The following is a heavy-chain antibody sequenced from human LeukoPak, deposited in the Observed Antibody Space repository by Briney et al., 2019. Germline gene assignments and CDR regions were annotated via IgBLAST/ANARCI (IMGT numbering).Heavy chain of an antibody. CDR1: GFTFSSYS. CDR2: ISSSSSYI. V-gene: IGHV3-21*01. D-gene: IGHD2-2*01. CDR3: ARDGDIVVVPAAMHFDY. Sequence: GRSLRLSCAASGFTFSSYSMNWVRQAPGKGLEWVASISSSSSYIYYADSVKGRFTTSRDNAKNSLYLQMNSLRAEDTAVYYCARDGDIVVVPAAMHFDYWGQGTLVTVSS. J-gene: IGHJ4*02.